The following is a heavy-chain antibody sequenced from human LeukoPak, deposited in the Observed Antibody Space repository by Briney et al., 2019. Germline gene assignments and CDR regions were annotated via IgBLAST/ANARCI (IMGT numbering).Heavy chain of an antibody. D-gene: IGHD3-22*01. CDR2: IYTSGST. CDR3: ARDAGEDSSGTMPP. V-gene: IGHV4-61*02. CDR1: GGSISSGSYY. Sequence: SETLSLTCTVSGGSISSGSYYWSWIRQPAGKGLEWIGRIYTSGSTNYNPSLKSRVTISVDTSKNQFSLKLSSVTAADTAVYYCARDAGEDSSGTMPPWGQGTLVTVSS. J-gene: IGHJ5*02.